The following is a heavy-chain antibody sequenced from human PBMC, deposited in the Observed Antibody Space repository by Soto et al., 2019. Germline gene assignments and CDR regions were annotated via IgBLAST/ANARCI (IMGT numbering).Heavy chain of an antibody. J-gene: IGHJ2*01. CDR2: IIPIFGTA. CDR1: GGTFSSYA. CDR3: ARDLRYYDSSGYSPWYFDL. Sequence: QVQLVQSGAEVKKPGSSVKVSCKASGGTFSSYAISWVRQAPGQGLEWMGGIIPIFGTAIYAQKFQGRVTITADESTSTAYMELSSLRSEDTAVYYCARDLRYYDSSGYSPWYFDLWGRGTLVTVSS. V-gene: IGHV1-69*01. D-gene: IGHD3-22*01.